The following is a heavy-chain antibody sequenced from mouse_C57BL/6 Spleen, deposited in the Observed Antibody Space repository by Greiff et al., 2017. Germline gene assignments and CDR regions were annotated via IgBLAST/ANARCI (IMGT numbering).Heavy chain of an antibody. V-gene: IGHV5-17*01. CDR1: GFTFSDYG. D-gene: IGHD4-1*01. Sequence: EVKLMESGGGLVKPGGSLKLSCAASGFTFSDYGMHWVRQAPEQGLEWVAYISSGSSTIYYADTVKGRFTISRDHAKNTLFLQMTSLRSEDTAMYYCARPYWSYAMDYWGQGTSVTVSS. CDR2: ISSGSSTI. J-gene: IGHJ4*01. CDR3: ARPYWSYAMDY.